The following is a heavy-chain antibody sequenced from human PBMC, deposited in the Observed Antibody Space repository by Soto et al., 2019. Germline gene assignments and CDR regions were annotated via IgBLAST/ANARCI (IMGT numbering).Heavy chain of an antibody. CDR3: ARDPYSSGYLYYYYGMDV. D-gene: IGHD3-22*01. V-gene: IGHV1-2*04. Sequence: GASVKVSCKASGYTFTGYYMHWVRQAPGQGLEWMGWINPNSGGTNYAQKFQGWVTMTRDTSISTAYMELSRLRSDDTAVYYCARDPYSSGYLYYYYGMDVWGQGTTVTVSS. CDR1: GYTFTGYY. CDR2: INPNSGGT. J-gene: IGHJ6*02.